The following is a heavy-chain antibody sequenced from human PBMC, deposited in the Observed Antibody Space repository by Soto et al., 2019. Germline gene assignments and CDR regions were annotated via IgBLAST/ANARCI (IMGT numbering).Heavy chain of an antibody. V-gene: IGHV4-30-4*01. CDR3: AGDKIVATKIGDYYYGMDV. CDR1: GGSISSGDYY. Sequence: SETLSLTCTVSGGSISSGDYYWSWIRQPPGKGLEWIGYIYYSGSTYYNPSLKSRVTISVDTSKNQFSLKLSSVTAADTAVYYCAGDKIVATKIGDYYYGMDVWGQGITVTVSS. J-gene: IGHJ6*02. D-gene: IGHD5-12*01. CDR2: IYYSGST.